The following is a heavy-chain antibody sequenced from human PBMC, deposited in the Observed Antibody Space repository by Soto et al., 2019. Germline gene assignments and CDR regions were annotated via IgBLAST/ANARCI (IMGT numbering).Heavy chain of an antibody. J-gene: IGHJ6*02. Sequence: ASVKVSCTASGYTFTSYAMHWVRQAPGQRLEWMGWINAGNGNTKYSQKFQGRVTITRDTSASTAYMELSSLRSEDTAVYYCAREHFIVVVPAAPYGMDVWGQGTTVTVSS. CDR2: INAGNGNT. CDR3: AREHFIVVVPAAPYGMDV. D-gene: IGHD2-2*01. V-gene: IGHV1-3*01. CDR1: GYTFTSYA.